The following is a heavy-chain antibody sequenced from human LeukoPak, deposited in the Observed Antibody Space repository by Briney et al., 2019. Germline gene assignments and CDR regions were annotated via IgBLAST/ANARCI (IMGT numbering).Heavy chain of an antibody. D-gene: IGHD4-11*01. CDR1: GYTFTGYY. CDR2: INPNSGGT. V-gene: IGHV1-2*02. CDR3: ASPSTVTTNYYYYMDV. Sequence: ASVKVSCKASGYTFTGYYMHWVRQAPGQGLEWMGWINPNSGGTNYAQKFQGRVIMTRDTSISTAYMELSRLRSDDTAVYYCASPSTVTTNYYYYMDVWGKGTTVTVSS. J-gene: IGHJ6*03.